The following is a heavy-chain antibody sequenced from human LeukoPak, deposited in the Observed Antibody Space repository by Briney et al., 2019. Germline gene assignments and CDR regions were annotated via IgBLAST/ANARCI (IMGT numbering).Heavy chain of an antibody. V-gene: IGHV4-38-2*02. J-gene: IGHJ4*02. Sequence: SETLSLTCTVSGYSISSGYYWGWIRQPPGKGLEWIGSFYHSGSTYYNPSLKSRVTISVDTSKNQFSLKLSSVTAADTAVYYCARVESKAHFDYWGQGTLVTVSS. D-gene: IGHD5/OR15-5a*01. CDR1: GYSISSGYY. CDR2: FYHSGST. CDR3: ARVESKAHFDY.